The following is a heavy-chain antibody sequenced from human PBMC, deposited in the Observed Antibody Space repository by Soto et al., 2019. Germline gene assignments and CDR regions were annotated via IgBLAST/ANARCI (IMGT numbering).Heavy chain of an antibody. D-gene: IGHD2-2*01. CDR1: GATFSTHT. J-gene: IGHJ1*01. Sequence: QVHLVQSGAELKKPGSSMKVACRASGATFSTHTIIWVRQAPGQGLEWVGRIIPMLGIANYAQKFQGRVTITADKSTSTAYVELSSLTSEDTAIYYCARDKDQLPTDWGQGTLVTVSS. CDR3: ARDKDQLPTD. CDR2: IIPMLGIA. V-gene: IGHV1-69*08.